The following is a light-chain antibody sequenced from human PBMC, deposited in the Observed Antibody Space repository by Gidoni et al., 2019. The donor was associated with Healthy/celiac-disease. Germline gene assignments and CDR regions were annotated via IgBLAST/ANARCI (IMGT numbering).Light chain of an antibody. Sequence: EIVLTHSPATLSLSPVERATLSCRASQSVSSYLAWYQQKPGQAPRLLIYDASNRATGIPARFSGSGSGTDFTLTISSLEPENLAVYYCQQRSNWPPGYTFGGGTKVEIK. CDR3: QQRSNWPPGYT. J-gene: IGKJ4*01. CDR2: DAS. V-gene: IGKV3-11*01. CDR1: QSVSSY.